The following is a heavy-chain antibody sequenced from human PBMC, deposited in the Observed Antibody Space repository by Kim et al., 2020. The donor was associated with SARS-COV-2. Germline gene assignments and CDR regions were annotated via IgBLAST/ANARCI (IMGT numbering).Heavy chain of an antibody. V-gene: IGHV3-30*18. D-gene: IGHD3-22*01. J-gene: IGHJ3*02. CDR3: AKAGYYDSSGYSLHAFDI. CDR2: ISYDGSNK. CDR1: GFTFSSYG. Sequence: GGSLRLSCAASGFTFSSYGMHWVRQAPGKGLEWVAVISYDGSNKYYADSVKGRFTISRDNSKNTLYLQMNSLRAEDTAVYYCAKAGYYDSSGYSLHAFDIWGQGTMVTVSS.